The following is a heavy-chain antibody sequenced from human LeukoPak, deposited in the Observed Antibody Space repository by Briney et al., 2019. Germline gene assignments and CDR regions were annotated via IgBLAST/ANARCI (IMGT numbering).Heavy chain of an antibody. CDR1: GFTFSSYS. Sequence: GGSLRLSCAASGFTFSSYSMHWVRQAPGKGLEWMAIISSDGNDKFYADSLKGRFTISRDNSKNTLYLQMASLRPEDTGVYSCASADRSGSRRPVGHWGQGTLVTVSS. CDR3: ASADRSGSRRPVGH. V-gene: IGHV3-30*04. CDR2: ISSDGNDK. J-gene: IGHJ4*02. D-gene: IGHD3-22*01.